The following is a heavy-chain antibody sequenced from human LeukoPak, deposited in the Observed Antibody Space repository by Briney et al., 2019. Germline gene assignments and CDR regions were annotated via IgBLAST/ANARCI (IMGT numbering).Heavy chain of an antibody. CDR2: ISSSSSYI. J-gene: IGHJ4*02. D-gene: IGHD3-9*01. Sequence: GGSLRLSCAASGFTFGSYSMNWVRQAPGKGLEWVSSISSSSSYIYYADSVKGRFTTSRDNAKNSLYLQMNSLRAEDTAVYYCARGPSRTIRYFDWSLFDYWGQGTLVTVSS. CDR1: GFTFGSYS. V-gene: IGHV3-21*01. CDR3: ARGPSRTIRYFDWSLFDY.